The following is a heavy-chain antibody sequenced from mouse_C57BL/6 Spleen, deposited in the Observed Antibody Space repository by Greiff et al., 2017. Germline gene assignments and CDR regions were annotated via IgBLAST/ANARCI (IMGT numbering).Heavy chain of an antibody. J-gene: IGHJ3*01. CDR2: ISDGGSYT. CDR1: GFTFSSYA. CDR3: ARDQGYDYDRAWFAY. V-gene: IGHV5-4*01. Sequence: EVHLVESGGGLVKPGGSLKLSCAASGFTFSSYAMSWVRQTPEKRLEWVATISDGGSYTYYPDNVKGRFTISRDNAKNNLYLQMSHLKSEDTAMYYCARDQGYDYDRAWFAYWGQGTLVTVSA. D-gene: IGHD2-4*01.